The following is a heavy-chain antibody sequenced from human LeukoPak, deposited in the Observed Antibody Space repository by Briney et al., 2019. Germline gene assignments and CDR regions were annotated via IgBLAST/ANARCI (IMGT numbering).Heavy chain of an antibody. D-gene: IGHD3-10*01. CDR3: AKQMVRGVIRNYFDY. V-gene: IGHV1-69*01. J-gene: IGHJ4*02. CDR2: IIPIFGTA. CDR1: GGTFSSYA. Sequence: SVKVSCKASGGTFSSYAISWVRQAPGQGLEWMGGIIPIFGTANYAQKFQGRVTITADESTSTAYMELSSLRSEDTAVYYCAKQMVRGVIRNYFDYWGQGTLVTVSS.